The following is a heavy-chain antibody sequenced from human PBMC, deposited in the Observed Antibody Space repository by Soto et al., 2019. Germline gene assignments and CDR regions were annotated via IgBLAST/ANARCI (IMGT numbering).Heavy chain of an antibody. CDR1: GFTFDDYT. CDR3: AKDIGISYGRYYYYGMDV. CDR2: ISWDGGST. D-gene: IGHD5-18*01. J-gene: IGHJ6*02. V-gene: IGHV3-43*01. Sequence: GGSLRLSCAASGFTFDDYTVHWVRQAPGKGLEWVSLISWDGGSTYYADSVKGRFTISRDNSKNSLYLQMNSLRTEDTALYYCAKDIGISYGRYYYYGMDVWGQGTTVTVSS.